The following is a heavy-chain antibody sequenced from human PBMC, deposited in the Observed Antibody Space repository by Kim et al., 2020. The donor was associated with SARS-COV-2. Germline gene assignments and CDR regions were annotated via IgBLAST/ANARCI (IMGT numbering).Heavy chain of an antibody. CDR2: ISYDGSNK. V-gene: IGHV3-30*03. CDR3: ASLEGGYSYGYFGYYYYGMDV. Sequence: GGSLRLSCAASGFTFSSYGMHWVRQAPGKGLEWVAVISYDGSNKYYADSVKGRFTISRDNSKNTLYLQMNSLRAEDTAVYYCASLEGGYSYGYFGYYYYGMDVWGQGTTVTVSS. CDR1: GFTFSSYG. D-gene: IGHD5-18*01. J-gene: IGHJ6*02.